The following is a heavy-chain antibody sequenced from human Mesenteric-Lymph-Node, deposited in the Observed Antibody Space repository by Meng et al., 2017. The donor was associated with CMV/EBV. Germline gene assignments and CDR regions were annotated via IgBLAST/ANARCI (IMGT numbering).Heavy chain of an antibody. Sequence: GESLKTSCAASGFTFSNYAMHWVRQAPGKGLDWVAVILYDGRYNYYAESVKGRFTISRDNSKNTLYLQMNSLRGDDTGVYYCGRDAGIGTYYVDYWGQGTLVTVSS. CDR2: ILYDGRYN. CDR1: GFTFSNYA. CDR3: GRDAGIGTYYVDY. D-gene: IGHD1-1*01. V-gene: IGHV3-30*04. J-gene: IGHJ4*02.